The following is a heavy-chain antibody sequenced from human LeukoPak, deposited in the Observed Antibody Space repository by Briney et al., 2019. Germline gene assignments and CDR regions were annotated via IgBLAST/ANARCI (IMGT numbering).Heavy chain of an antibody. CDR2: INHSGST. Sequence: PSETLSLTCAVYGGSFSGYYWSWIRHPPGKGLEWIGEINHSGSTNYNPSLKSRVTISVDTSKNQFSLKLSSVTAADTAVYYCARDVSSSSRDYWGQGTLVTVSS. J-gene: IGHJ4*02. CDR3: ARDVSSSSRDY. V-gene: IGHV4-34*01. CDR1: GGSFSGYY. D-gene: IGHD6-6*01.